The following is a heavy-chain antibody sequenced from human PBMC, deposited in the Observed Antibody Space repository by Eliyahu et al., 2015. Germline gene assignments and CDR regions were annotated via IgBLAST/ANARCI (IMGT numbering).Heavy chain of an antibody. V-gene: IGHV1-2*02. D-gene: IGHD4-17*01. Sequence: QVQLVQSGAEVKKPGASVKVSCKASGYTFTGXYMHWVRQAPGQGLEWMGWINPNSGGTNYAQKFQGRVTMTRDTSISTAYMELSRLRSDDTAVYYCARELWSFRGGDYYFDYWGQGTLVTVSS. CDR2: INPNSGGT. J-gene: IGHJ4*02. CDR1: GYTFTGXY. CDR3: ARELWSFRGGDYYFDY.